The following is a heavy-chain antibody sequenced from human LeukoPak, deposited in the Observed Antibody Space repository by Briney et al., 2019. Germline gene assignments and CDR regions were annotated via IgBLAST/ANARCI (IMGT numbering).Heavy chain of an antibody. CDR1: GYTFTSYY. CDR3: ARDPSGIAVAGQLNWFDP. J-gene: IGHJ5*02. CDR2: INPSGGST. Sequence: ASVKVSGKASGYTFTSYYMHWVRQAPGQGLEWMGIINPSGGSTSYAQKFQGRVTMTRDTSTSTVYMELSSLRSEDTAVYYCARDPSGIAVAGQLNWFDPWGQGTLVTVSS. V-gene: IGHV1-46*01. D-gene: IGHD6-19*01.